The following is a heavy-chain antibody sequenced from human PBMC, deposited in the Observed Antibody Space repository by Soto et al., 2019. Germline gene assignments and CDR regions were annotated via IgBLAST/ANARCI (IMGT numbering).Heavy chain of an antibody. CDR2: IYYSGNS. J-gene: IGHJ3*02. Sequence: SETLSLTCTVSCDSIRTYYWSWIRQPPGKGLEWIGNIYYSGNSNYNPSLRSRVTISLDTSKNQFSLRLRSVTAADTAVYYCARHKSNDYITEAFDIWGQGTMVTVSS. CDR3: ARHKSNDYITEAFDI. CDR1: CDSIRTYY. D-gene: IGHD3-16*01. V-gene: IGHV4-59*08.